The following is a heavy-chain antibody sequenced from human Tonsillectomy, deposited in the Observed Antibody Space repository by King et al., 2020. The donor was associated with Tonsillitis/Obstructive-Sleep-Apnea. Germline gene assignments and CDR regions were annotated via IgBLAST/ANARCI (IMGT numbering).Heavy chain of an antibody. D-gene: IGHD3-3*01. Sequence: VQLVESGGGVVQPGKSLRLSCAASGFVFYTYTIHWVRQAPGKGLECVAVISYDGSDKSYADSVKGRFTISRDNSKNTLYLQMNSLRPEDTAVYYCARVSLPFTIFSGYHFDSWGQGTLVTVSS. CDR1: GFVFYTYT. CDR2: ISYDGSDK. V-gene: IGHV3-30*04. CDR3: ARVSLPFTIFSGYHFDS. J-gene: IGHJ4*02.